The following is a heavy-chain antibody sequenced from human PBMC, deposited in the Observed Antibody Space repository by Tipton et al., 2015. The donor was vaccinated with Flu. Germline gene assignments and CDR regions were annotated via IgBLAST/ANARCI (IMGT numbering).Heavy chain of an antibody. CDR2: IYYSGST. Sequence: TLSLTCTVSGGSICSGGYYWSWIRQHPGKGLEWIGYIYYSGSTYYNPSLKSRVTISVDTSKNQFSLKLSSVTAADTAVYYCARGRRLNRAPGQLDVWGQGTTVTVSS. CDR1: GGSICSGGYY. D-gene: IGHD1-14*01. J-gene: IGHJ6*02. CDR3: ARGRRLNRAPGQLDV. V-gene: IGHV4-31*03.